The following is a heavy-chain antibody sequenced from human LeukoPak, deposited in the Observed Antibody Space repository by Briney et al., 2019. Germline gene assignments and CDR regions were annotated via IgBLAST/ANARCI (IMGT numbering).Heavy chain of an antibody. Sequence: PGASLRLSCAASGFTFSNYAMSWVRQAPGKGLEWEAVISYDGSNKYYADSVKGRFTISRDNSKNTLYLQMNSLRAEDTAVYYCARDASSIAARLTFYYFDYWGQGTLVTVSS. V-gene: IGHV3-30-3*01. CDR1: GFTFSNYA. CDR3: ARDASSIAARLTFYYFDY. CDR2: ISYDGSNK. J-gene: IGHJ4*02. D-gene: IGHD6-6*01.